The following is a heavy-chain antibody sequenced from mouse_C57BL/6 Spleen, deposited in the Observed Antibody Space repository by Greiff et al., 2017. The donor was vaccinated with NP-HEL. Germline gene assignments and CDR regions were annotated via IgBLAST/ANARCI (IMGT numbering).Heavy chain of an antibody. CDR1: GYTFTSYW. Sequence: QVQLQQPGAELVRPGTSVKLSCKASGYTFTSYWMHWVKQRPGQGLEWIGVIDPSDSYTNYNQKFKGKATLTVDTSSSTAYMQLSSLTSEDSAVYYCARDVYYGSSLRGFAYWGQGTLVTVSA. J-gene: IGHJ3*01. V-gene: IGHV1-59*01. D-gene: IGHD1-1*01. CDR2: IDPSDSYT. CDR3: ARDVYYGSSLRGFAY.